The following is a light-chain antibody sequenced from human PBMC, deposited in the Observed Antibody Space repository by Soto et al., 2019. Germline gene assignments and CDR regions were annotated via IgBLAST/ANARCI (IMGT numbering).Light chain of an antibody. V-gene: IGKV3-20*01. CDR2: GAS. CDR3: QQYDSSPLT. CDR1: QSFSSSY. J-gene: IGKJ1*01. Sequence: EIVLTQSPGTLSLSPGERATLSCRASQSFSSSYLAWYQQKPGQAPRLLIYGASNRATGIPDRFSGSGSGTDFPLTLSRLEPEDFAVYYCQQYDSSPLTFGQGTKVEIK.